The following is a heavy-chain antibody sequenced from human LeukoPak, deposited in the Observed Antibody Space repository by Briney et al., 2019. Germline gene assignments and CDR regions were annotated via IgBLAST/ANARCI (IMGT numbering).Heavy chain of an antibody. CDR3: AKTYSRESGYDFFFHY. CDR2: ISYDGKNI. J-gene: IGHJ4*02. D-gene: IGHD5-12*01. Sequence: PGGSLRLSCAASGFSFSSYGFHWVRQAPGKGLEWLSAISYDGKNIHYADSVKGRFTIARDNSRNTVYLQMNCLRVEDAAVYYCAKTYSRESGYDFFFHYWGQGTRVTVSS. CDR1: GFSFSSYG. V-gene: IGHV3-33*06.